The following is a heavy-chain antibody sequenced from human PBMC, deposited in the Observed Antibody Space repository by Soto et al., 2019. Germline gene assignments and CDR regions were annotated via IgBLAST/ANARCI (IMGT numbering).Heavy chain of an antibody. CDR1: GGSISSSIYF. V-gene: IGHV4-39*01. J-gene: IGHJ5*02. Sequence: PSETLSLTCSVSGGSISSSIYFWGWTRQPPGKGLEWIGSIYYSGSTYYNPSLTSRVTVSVDTSKNQFSLKLSSVTAADTAVYYCARHPSDFWFDPWGQGTLVTSPQ. CDR2: IYYSGST. CDR3: ARHPSDFWFDP. D-gene: IGHD2-21*02.